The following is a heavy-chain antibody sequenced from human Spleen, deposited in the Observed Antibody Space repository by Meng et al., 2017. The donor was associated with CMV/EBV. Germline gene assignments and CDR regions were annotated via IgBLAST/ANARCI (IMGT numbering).Heavy chain of an antibody. Sequence: GESLKISCAASGFTVSSNYMSWIRQAPGKGLEWVSYISSSGSTIYYADSVKGRFTISRDNAKNSLYLQMNSLRAEDTAVYYCARDKESRYDRSGYYDYWGQGTLVTVSS. CDR2: ISSSGSTI. CDR1: GFTVSSNY. V-gene: IGHV3-11*04. D-gene: IGHD3-22*01. J-gene: IGHJ4*02. CDR3: ARDKESRYDRSGYYDY.